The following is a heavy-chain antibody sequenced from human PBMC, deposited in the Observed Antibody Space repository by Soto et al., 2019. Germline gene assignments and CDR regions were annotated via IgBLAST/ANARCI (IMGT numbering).Heavy chain of an antibody. CDR1: GYTFTSYN. J-gene: IGHJ5*02. Sequence: QVQLVQSGAEVKKPGASVKVSCKASGYTFTSYNMHWVRQAPGQGLEWVGRINPLGFSTTYAQKFRGRVTMTRDTSTSTVSMELTHLRSDDTAVYYCARAAGRFGEQYWFDPWGQGTLVTVS. CDR3: ARAAGRFGEQYWFDP. CDR2: INPLGFST. V-gene: IGHV1-46*01. D-gene: IGHD3-10*01.